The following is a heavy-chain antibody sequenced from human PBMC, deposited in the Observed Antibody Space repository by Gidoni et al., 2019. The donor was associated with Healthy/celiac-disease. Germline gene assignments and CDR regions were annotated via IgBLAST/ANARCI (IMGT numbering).Heavy chain of an antibody. J-gene: IGHJ6*02. CDR1: GFTCSSYW. CDR2: KKQDGSEK. V-gene: IGHV3-7*01. CDR3: ARGRYCSSTSCPLWNYYYYGMDV. D-gene: IGHD2-2*01. Sequence: EVQLVESGGGWVQPGGSLRPSCAASGFTCSSYWMSWVRPAPGKGLEWVANKKQDGSEKYYVDSVKGRFTIARDNAKNSLYLQMNSLRAEDTAVYYCARGRYCSSTSCPLWNYYYYGMDVWGQGTTVTVSS.